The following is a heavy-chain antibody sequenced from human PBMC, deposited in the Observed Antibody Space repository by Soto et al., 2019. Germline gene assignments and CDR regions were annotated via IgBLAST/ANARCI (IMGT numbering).Heavy chain of an antibody. V-gene: IGHV1-69*04. CDR2: IFPLLAMV. J-gene: IGHJ4*02. D-gene: IGHD1-26*01. Sequence: QVHLVQSGAEMKKPGSSVKVSCKVSGGDLTNSGISWVRQAPGQGLEWMGGIFPLLAMVDYSQKFQGRVTITADESTNPAYMDLGSLKSDDTAVYYCAKADGAGFKSWGQGTLVIVSS. CDR1: GGDLTNSG. CDR3: AKADGAGFKS.